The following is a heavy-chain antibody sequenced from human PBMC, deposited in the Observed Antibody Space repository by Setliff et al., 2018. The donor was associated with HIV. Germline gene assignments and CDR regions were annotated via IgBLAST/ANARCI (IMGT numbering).Heavy chain of an antibody. D-gene: IGHD3-10*01. CDR3: AGPRGDEAFDI. Sequence: ASVKVSCKASGGTSSTHAMNWVRQAPGQGLEWMGQIISILEITDYAQKFQGRLTITADEPTNTIYMELSGLRSEDTAVYYCAGPRGDEAFDIWGQGTMVTV. CDR2: IISILEIT. V-gene: IGHV1-69*10. J-gene: IGHJ3*02. CDR1: GGTSSTHA.